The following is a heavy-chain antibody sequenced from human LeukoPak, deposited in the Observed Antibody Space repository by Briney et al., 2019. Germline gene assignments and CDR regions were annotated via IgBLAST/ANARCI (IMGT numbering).Heavy chain of an antibody. J-gene: IGHJ5*02. V-gene: IGHV1-2*02. CDR1: GYTFTGYY. D-gene: IGHD5-18*01. Sequence: GASVKVSCKASGYTFTGYYMHWVRQAPGQGLEWMGWINPNSGGTNYAQKFQGRVTMTRDTSISTAYMELSRLRSDDTAVYYCARTPRVQLLQCWFDPWGQGTLVTVSS. CDR2: INPNSGGT. CDR3: ARTPRVQLLQCWFDP.